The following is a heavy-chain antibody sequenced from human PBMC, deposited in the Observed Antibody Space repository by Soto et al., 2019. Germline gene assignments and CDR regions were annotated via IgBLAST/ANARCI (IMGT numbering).Heavy chain of an antibody. CDR2: IYYSGNT. J-gene: IGHJ6*03. V-gene: IGHV4-59*01. CDR3: ARGQQLYYYYNMDV. Sequence: ASETLSPPCAVFGWSFSGYYWSWIRPPPGKGLEWIGYIYYSGNTDYNPSLKSRVTISIDTSKNQFSLKLSSVTAADTAVYYCARGQQLYYYYNMDVWGQGTTVTVSS. D-gene: IGHD6-13*01. CDR1: GWSFSGYY.